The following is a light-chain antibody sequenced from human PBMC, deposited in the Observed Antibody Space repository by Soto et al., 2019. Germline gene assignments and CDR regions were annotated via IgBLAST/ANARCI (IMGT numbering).Light chain of an antibody. CDR3: AALDDSLNGVV. Sequence: QSVLTQPPSASGTPGQRVTISCSGSISNIGGNTVNWYQQLPGTAHKLLMYTNNQRPSGVPDRFSGSKSGTSASLAISGLQSEDEADYYCAALDDSLNGVVFGGGTKVTVL. J-gene: IGLJ2*01. V-gene: IGLV1-44*01. CDR1: ISNIGGNT. CDR2: TNN.